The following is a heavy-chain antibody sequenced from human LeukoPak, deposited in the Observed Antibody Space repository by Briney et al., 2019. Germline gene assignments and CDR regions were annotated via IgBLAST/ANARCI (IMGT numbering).Heavy chain of an antibody. J-gene: IGHJ6*02. CDR2: ISPSSSST. CDR3: ARGHYGMDV. V-gene: IGHV3-11*06. Sequence: GGSLRLSGAGSGFTFSDSYMSWIRQAPGKGLDWVSYISPSSSSTNYADSVKGRFTISRDNAKNSLYLQMNSLRAEDTAVYYCARGHYGMDVWGQGTTVTVSS. CDR1: GFTFSDSY.